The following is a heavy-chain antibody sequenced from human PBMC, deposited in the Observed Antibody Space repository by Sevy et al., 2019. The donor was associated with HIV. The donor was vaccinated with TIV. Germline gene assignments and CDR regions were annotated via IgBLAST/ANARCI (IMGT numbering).Heavy chain of an antibody. Sequence: GGSLRLSCVASGFTFDDFAMHWVRQVPGKGLEWVSGLNWDSGSVAYADSVKGRFTISRDNAKNALFLQMNSLRAEDTALYYCAKDIGATGIAVVANWGLGIQVTVSS. D-gene: IGHD6-19*01. CDR3: AKDIGATGIAVVAN. CDR1: GFTFDDFA. J-gene: IGHJ4*02. CDR2: LNWDSGSV. V-gene: IGHV3-9*01.